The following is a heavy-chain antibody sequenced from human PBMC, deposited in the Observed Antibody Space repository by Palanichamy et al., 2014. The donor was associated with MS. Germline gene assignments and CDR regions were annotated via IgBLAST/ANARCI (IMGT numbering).Heavy chain of an antibody. CDR3: ERVRGWYLEY. Sequence: QLQLQESGPGLVKPSETLSLTCTVSGGSIRSSTYYWGWIRQPPGKGLEWIGSIYYSGSTYYNPSLKSRVTISVDTSKNQFSLNLISVTAADTAVYYCERVRGWYLEYWGQGTLVTVSS. D-gene: IGHD6-19*01. CDR2: IYYSGST. CDR1: GGSIRSSTYY. J-gene: IGHJ4*02. V-gene: IGHV4-39*01.